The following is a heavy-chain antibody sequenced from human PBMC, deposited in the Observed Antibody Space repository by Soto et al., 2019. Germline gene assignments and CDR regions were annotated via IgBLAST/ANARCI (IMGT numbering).Heavy chain of an antibody. V-gene: IGHV5-51*01. D-gene: IGHD2-2*01. CDR2: IYPGDSDT. CDR3: ARQGDIVLVTAAKGYYYYGMDV. J-gene: IGHJ6*02. CDR1: GYSFTNYW. Sequence: GESLKISCKGSGYSFTNYWIAWVRQMSGKGLEWMGIIYPGDSDTRYSPSFQGQVTISVDKSISTAYLQWSSLKASDTAMYYCARQGDIVLVTAAKGYYYYGMDVWGQGTTVTVSS.